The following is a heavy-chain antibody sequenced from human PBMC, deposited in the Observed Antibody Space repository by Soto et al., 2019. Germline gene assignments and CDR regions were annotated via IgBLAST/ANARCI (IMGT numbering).Heavy chain of an antibody. D-gene: IGHD5-12*01. J-gene: IGHJ4*02. Sequence: PSETLSLTCAVSGGSITSSGYSWGWIRQPPGKGLEWLGYIYPNGTIFYNPSLNSRVTISVDTSNNQFSLRLSSVTAADTAVYYCATYSPYAKYYFDYWGRGTLVTVSS. CDR2: IYPNGTI. V-gene: IGHV4-30-2*01. CDR1: GGSITSSGYS. CDR3: ATYSPYAKYYFDY.